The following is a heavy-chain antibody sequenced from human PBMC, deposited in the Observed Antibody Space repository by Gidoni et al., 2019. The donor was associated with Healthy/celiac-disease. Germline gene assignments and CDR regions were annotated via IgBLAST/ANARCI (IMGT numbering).Heavy chain of an antibody. CDR1: GFTFSSYA. D-gene: IGHD6-13*01. CDR2: ISGSGGST. J-gene: IGHJ3*02. CDR3: AKYSSPAQDLSAFDI. Sequence: EVQLLESVGGLVQTGGSLRLSCAASGFTFSSYAMSWVRQAPGKGLEWVSAISGSGGSTYYADSVKGRFTISRDNSKNTLYLQMNSLRAEDTAVYYCAKYSSPAQDLSAFDIWGQGTMVTVSS. V-gene: IGHV3-23*01.